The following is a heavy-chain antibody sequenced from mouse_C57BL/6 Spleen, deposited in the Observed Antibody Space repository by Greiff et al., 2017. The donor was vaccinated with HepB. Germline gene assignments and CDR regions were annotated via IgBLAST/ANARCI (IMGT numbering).Heavy chain of an antibody. CDR3: ARILYDGYQGPFDY. D-gene: IGHD2-3*01. CDR1: GYTFTSYW. V-gene: IGHV1-50*01. CDR2: IDPSDSYT. Sequence: VQLQQPGAELVKPGASVKLSCKASGYTFTSYWMQWVKQRPGQGLEWIGEIDPSDSYTNYNQKFKGKATLTVDTSSSTAYMQLSSLTSEDSAVYYCARILYDGYQGPFDYWGQGTTLTVSS. J-gene: IGHJ2*01.